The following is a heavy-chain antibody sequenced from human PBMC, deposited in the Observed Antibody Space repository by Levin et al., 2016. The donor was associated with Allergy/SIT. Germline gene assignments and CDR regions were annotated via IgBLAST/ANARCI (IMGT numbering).Heavy chain of an antibody. CDR2: ISYDGSNK. V-gene: IGHV3-30*18. J-gene: IGHJ4*02. CDR3: AKDGGSGYDSGGGFDY. Sequence: LSLTCAASGFTFSSYGMHWVRQAPGKGLEWVAVISYDGSNKYYADSVKGRFTISRDNSKNTLYLQMNSLRAEDTAVYYCAKDGGSGYDSGGGFDYWGQGTLVTVSS. CDR1: GFTFSSYG. D-gene: IGHD5-12*01.